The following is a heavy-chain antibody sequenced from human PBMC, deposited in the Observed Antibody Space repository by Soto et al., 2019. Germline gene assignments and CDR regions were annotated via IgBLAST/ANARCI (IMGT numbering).Heavy chain of an antibody. J-gene: IGHJ4*02. CDR2: IYSSGKT. CDR1: GASITSTTYF. V-gene: IGHV4-39*02. CDR3: AKNPPRTGRFAY. Sequence: QLQLHESVPGLVKPSETLSLTCTLSGASITSTTYFWAWIRKPPGKGLEWVGSIYSSGKTAYNPSFKSRVSISVPRSKNHSSLQMSSVTAADTAVYYCAKNPPRTGRFAYWGQGSLVTVAS.